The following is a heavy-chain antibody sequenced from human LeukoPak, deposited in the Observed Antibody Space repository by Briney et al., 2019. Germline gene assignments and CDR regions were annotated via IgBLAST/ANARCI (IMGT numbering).Heavy chain of an antibody. J-gene: IGHJ4*02. CDR1: GFTFSSYA. Sequence: PRGSLRLSCAASGFTFSSYAMHWVRQAPGKGLEWVAVISYDGSNKYYADSVKGRFTISRDNSKNTLYLQMNSLRAEDTAVYYCATLSPSIYYYSYYFDSWGQGTLVTVSS. V-gene: IGHV3-30-3*01. D-gene: IGHD3-22*01. CDR2: ISYDGSNK. CDR3: ATLSPSIYYYSYYFDS.